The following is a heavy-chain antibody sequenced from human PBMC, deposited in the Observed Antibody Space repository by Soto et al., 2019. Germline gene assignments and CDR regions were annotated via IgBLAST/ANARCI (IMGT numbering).Heavy chain of an antibody. CDR2: ITSSSSAI. CDR1: GFTFSSYS. J-gene: IGHJ4*01. V-gene: IGHV3-48*01. CDR3: AGGPGGGIGR. D-gene: IGHD3-10*01. Sequence: EVQLVESGGGLVQAGGSLRLSCAASGFTFSSYSMNWVRQAPGKGLEWVSHITSSSSAIYYADSVKGRFTISRDNAKNSLYLEMNRLRGEGTGVLFCAGGPGGGIGRWGPGNLGTGSS.